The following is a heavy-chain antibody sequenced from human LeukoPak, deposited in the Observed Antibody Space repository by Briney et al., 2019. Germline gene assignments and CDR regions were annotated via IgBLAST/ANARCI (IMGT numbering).Heavy chain of an antibody. CDR1: GFTFSSYA. V-gene: IGHV3-64D*09. CDR2: ISTHGDNT. CDR3: VKAAVAHWGFDY. D-gene: IGHD6-19*01. Sequence: PGESLRLSCSASGFTFSSYAMHWVRLAPGKGLESVSTISTHGDNTYYVDSVKGRFTISRDNSKNTLYLQMSSLRAEDTAVYYCVKAAVAHWGFDYWGQGTLVTVSS. J-gene: IGHJ4*02.